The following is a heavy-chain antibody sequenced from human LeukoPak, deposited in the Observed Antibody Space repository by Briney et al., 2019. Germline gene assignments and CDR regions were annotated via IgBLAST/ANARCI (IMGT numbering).Heavy chain of an antibody. Sequence: GGSLRLPCAASGFTLSNYWIHWVRQAPGKWLVWVSRINTDGSSTNYADSVRGRFTVSRDNAKNTLYLQMNSLRVEDTAVYYCARVIGWDEPFDLWGHGTLVTVSS. D-gene: IGHD1-26*01. V-gene: IGHV3-74*01. CDR2: INTDGSST. CDR1: GFTLSNYW. CDR3: ARVIGWDEPFDL. J-gene: IGHJ3*01.